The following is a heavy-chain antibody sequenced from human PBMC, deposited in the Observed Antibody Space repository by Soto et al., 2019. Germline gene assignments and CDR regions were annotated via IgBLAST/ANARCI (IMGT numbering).Heavy chain of an antibody. V-gene: IGHV3-30*18. CDR1: GFTFSSYG. J-gene: IGHJ6*02. CDR2: ISYDGSNK. CDR3: AKPLGAYYYGMDV. Sequence: QVQLVESGGGVVQPGRSLRLSCAASGFTFSSYGMHWVRQAPGKGLEWVAVISYDGSNKYYADSVKGRFTISRDNSKNTLYLQMNSLRAEDTAVYYWAKPLGAYYYGMDVWGQGTTVTVSS.